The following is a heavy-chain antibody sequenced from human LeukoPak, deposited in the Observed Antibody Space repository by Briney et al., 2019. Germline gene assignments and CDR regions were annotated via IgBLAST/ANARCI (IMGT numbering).Heavy chain of an antibody. J-gene: IGHJ4*02. V-gene: IGHV3-30*02. CDR2: IRYDGRNK. CDR1: GFTFSNYG. D-gene: IGHD6-19*01. Sequence: PGGSLRLSCAASGFTFSNYGMHWVRQAPGKGREWVGFIRYDGRNKYYADFVKGRFTISRDNSKNTLYLQMNSLRAEDTAVYNCARVSAVAGHDYWGQGTLVTVSS. CDR3: ARVSAVAGHDY.